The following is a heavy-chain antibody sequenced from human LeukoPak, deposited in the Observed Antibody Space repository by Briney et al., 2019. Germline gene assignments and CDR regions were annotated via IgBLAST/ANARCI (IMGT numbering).Heavy chain of an antibody. CDR1: GGSFSGYY. D-gene: IGHD6-19*01. V-gene: IGHV4-34*01. Sequence: SETLSLTCAVYGGSFSGYYWSWIRQPPGKGLEWIGEINHSGSTNYNPSPKSRVTVSVDTSKNQFSLKLSSVTAADTAVYYCARGRGSSGWVRRFDPWGQGTLVTVSS. J-gene: IGHJ5*02. CDR3: ARGRGSSGWVRRFDP. CDR2: INHSGST.